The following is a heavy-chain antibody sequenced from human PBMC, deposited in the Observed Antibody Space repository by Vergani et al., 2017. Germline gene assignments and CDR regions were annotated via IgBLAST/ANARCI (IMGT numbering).Heavy chain of an antibody. CDR2: ISSSSSTI. Sequence: EVQLVESGGGLVQPGGSLRLSCAASGFTFSSYSMNWVRQAPGKGLEWVSYISSSSSTIYYADSVKGRFTISRDNAKNSLYLQMNSLRAEDTAVYYCARDRDLVGATPHFDYWGQGTLVTVSS. J-gene: IGHJ4*02. D-gene: IGHD1-26*01. CDR1: GFTFSSYS. V-gene: IGHV3-48*01. CDR3: ARDRDLVGATPHFDY.